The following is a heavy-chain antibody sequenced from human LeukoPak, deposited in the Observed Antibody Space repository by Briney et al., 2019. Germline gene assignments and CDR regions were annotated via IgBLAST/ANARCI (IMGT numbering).Heavy chain of an antibody. CDR2: ISGSGGST. D-gene: IGHD3-3*01. CDR3: AKDTITIFGVVIPFDY. J-gene: IGHJ4*02. Sequence: GGSLRLSCAASGFTFSSYAMSWVRQAPGKGLEWVSAISGSGGSTYYADSVKGRFTISRDNSKNTLYLHMNSLRAEDTAVYYCAKDTITIFGVVIPFDYWGQGTLVTVSS. CDR1: GFTFSSYA. V-gene: IGHV3-23*01.